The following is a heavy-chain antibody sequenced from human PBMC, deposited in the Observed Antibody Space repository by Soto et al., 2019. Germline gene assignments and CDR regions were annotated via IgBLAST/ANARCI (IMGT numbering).Heavy chain of an antibody. D-gene: IGHD3-10*01. CDR2: INPNSGGT. Sequence: ASVKVSCKASGYTFTGYYMHWVRQAPGQGLEWMGWINPNSGGTNYAQKFQGWVTMTRDTSISTAYMELSRLRSDDTAGYYCARGLPYGSGSYAFDIWGQGTMVTVSS. CDR3: ARGLPYGSGSYAFDI. J-gene: IGHJ3*02. CDR1: GYTFTGYY. V-gene: IGHV1-2*04.